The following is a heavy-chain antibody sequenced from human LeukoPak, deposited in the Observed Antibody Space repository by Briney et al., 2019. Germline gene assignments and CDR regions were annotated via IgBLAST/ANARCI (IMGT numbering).Heavy chain of an antibody. CDR2: ISAYNGNT. CDR1: GYTFTSYG. CDR3: ARNYGDRIPNYYYYGMDV. J-gene: IGHJ6*02. Sequence: GASVKVSCKASGYTFTSYGISWVRQAPGHGLEWMGWISAYNGNTNYAQKLQGRVTMTTDTSTSTAYMELRSLRSDDTAVYYCARNYGDRIPNYYYYGMDVWGQGTTVTVSS. V-gene: IGHV1-18*01. D-gene: IGHD4-17*01.